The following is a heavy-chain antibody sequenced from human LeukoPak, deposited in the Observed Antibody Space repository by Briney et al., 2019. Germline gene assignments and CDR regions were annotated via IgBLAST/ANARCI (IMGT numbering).Heavy chain of an antibody. Sequence: PGGSLRLSCAASGFTFSSYAMHWVRQAPGKGLEWVAVISYDGSNKYYADSVKGRFTISRDNSKNTLYLQMNSLRAGDTAVYYCARSGSPDYWGQGTLVTVSS. CDR3: ARSGSPDY. CDR1: GFTFSSYA. D-gene: IGHD5-12*01. CDR2: ISYDGSNK. V-gene: IGHV3-30-3*01. J-gene: IGHJ4*02.